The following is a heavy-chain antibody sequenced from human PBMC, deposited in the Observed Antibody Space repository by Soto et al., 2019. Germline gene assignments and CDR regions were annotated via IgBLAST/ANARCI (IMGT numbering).Heavy chain of an antibody. CDR1: GFTFSSYW. Sequence: GGSLRLSCAASGFTFSSYWMSWVRQAPGKGLEWVANIKQDGSEKYYVDSVKGRFTISRDNAKNSLYLQMNSLRAEDTAVYYCAREGYYDFWSHMDVWGKGTTVTVSS. CDR3: AREGYYDFWSHMDV. V-gene: IGHV3-7*01. J-gene: IGHJ6*03. D-gene: IGHD3-3*01. CDR2: IKQDGSEK.